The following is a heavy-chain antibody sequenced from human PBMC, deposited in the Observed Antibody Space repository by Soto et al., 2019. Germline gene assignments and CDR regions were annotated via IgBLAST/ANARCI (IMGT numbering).Heavy chain of an antibody. CDR3: ARTYSSSWSPFDD. V-gene: IGHV4-34*01. J-gene: IGHJ4*02. Sequence: PSETLSLTCAVYGGSFSGYYWSWIRHPPGKGLEWIGEINHSGSTNYNPSLKSRVTISVDTSKNQFSLKLSSVTAADTAVYYCARTYSSSWSPFDDWGQGTLVTVSS. CDR2: INHSGST. D-gene: IGHD6-13*01. CDR1: GGSFSGYY.